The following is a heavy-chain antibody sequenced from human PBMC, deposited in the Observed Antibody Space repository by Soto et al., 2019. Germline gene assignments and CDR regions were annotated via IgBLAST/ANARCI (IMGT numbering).Heavy chain of an antibody. CDR2: IYSGGNT. Sequence: GGSLRLSCSASGFTVTSHYMSWVRQAPGKGLEWVSVIYSGGNTNYADSVKGRFTISRDNSKNTLYLQMNSLRGEDTAAYYSARDAYSYRPGTCLETWGPGNLV. D-gene: IGHD3-16*02. CDR3: ARDAYSYRPGTCLET. J-gene: IGHJ5*02. V-gene: IGHV3-53*01. CDR1: GFTVTSHY.